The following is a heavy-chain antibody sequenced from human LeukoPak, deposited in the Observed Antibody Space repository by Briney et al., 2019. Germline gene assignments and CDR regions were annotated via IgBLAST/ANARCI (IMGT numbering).Heavy chain of an antibody. CDR2: ISAYNGNT. D-gene: IGHD2-15*01. J-gene: IGHJ4*02. CDR3: ARGCSGGSCSFDY. Sequence: VASVKVSSTAPGYTFTSYGISWVRQAPGQRLEWMGWISAYNGNTNYAQKLQGRVTMTTDTSTSTAYMELRSLRSDDTAVYYWARGCSGGSCSFDYWGQGTLVTVSS. CDR1: GYTFTSYG. V-gene: IGHV1-18*04.